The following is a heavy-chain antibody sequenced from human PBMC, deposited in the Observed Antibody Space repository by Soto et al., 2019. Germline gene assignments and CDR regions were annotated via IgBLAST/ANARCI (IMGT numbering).Heavy chain of an antibody. CDR2: IDPSDSYT. J-gene: IGHJ3*02. CDR3: AIPPYDSSGYYHVGDAFDI. CDR1: GYSFTSYW. Sequence: PGESLKISCKGSGYSFTSYWISWVRQMPGKGLEWMGRIDPSDSYTNYSPSFQGHVTISADKSISTPYLQWSSLKASDTAMYYCAIPPYDSSGYYHVGDAFDIWGQGTMVTVSS. D-gene: IGHD3-22*01. V-gene: IGHV5-10-1*01.